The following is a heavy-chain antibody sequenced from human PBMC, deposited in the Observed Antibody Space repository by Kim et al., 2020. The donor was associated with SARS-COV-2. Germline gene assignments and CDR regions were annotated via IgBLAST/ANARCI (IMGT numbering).Heavy chain of an antibody. Sequence: SETLSLTCAVYGGSFSGYYWSWIRQPPGKGLEWIGEINHSGSTNYNPSLKSRVTISVDTSKNQFSLKLSSVTAADTAVYYCARGRYSSGWFHGGQANWFDPWGQGTLVTVSS. V-gene: IGHV4-34*01. CDR1: GGSFSGYY. CDR3: ARGRYSSGWFHGGQANWFDP. J-gene: IGHJ5*02. CDR2: INHSGST. D-gene: IGHD6-19*01.